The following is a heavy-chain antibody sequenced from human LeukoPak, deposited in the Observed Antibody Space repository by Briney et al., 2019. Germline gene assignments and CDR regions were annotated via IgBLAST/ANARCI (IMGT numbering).Heavy chain of an antibody. J-gene: IGHJ5*02. Sequence: GGSLRLSFAASGFTFSSYWMSWVRLAPGKGLEWAANIKGDGSEKWYADSVKGRFTISRDNAQNSVHLQMNSLRAEDTAVYHCARDEYRSRWLHPWGQGTLVTVTS. CDR2: IKGDGSEK. CDR1: GFTFSSYW. CDR3: ARDEYRSRWLHP. V-gene: IGHV3-7*01. D-gene: IGHD5-24*01.